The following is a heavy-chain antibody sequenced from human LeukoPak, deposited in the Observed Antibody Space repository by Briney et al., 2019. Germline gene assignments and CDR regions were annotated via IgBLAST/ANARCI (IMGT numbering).Heavy chain of an antibody. Sequence: GGSLRLSCAASGFTVSSNYMSWVRQAPGKGLEWVALISYDGGIKYNGDSVKGRFTTSRDNSDNTLYLQMNSLRAEDTAVYYCAKGGEQKGLSWGMDSWGQGTLVTVSS. D-gene: IGHD6-13*01. J-gene: IGHJ4*02. CDR1: GFTVSSNY. CDR2: ISYDGGIK. CDR3: AKGGEQKGLSWGMDS. V-gene: IGHV3-30*18.